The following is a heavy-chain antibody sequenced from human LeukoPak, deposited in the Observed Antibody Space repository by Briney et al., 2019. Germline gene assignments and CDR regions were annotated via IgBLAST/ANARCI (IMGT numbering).Heavy chain of an antibody. CDR1: GGSFSGYY. CDR2: IYHSGST. D-gene: IGHD3-3*01. J-gene: IGHJ6*02. Sequence: PSETLSLTCAVSGGSFSGYYWSWIRQPPGKGLEWIGDIYHSGSTNYNPSLKSRVTISVDTSKNQFSLKLSSVPAADPAVYYCAMRYDFWGGLGIIDCDCGMDVWGQGTTVTVSS. CDR3: AMRYDFWGGLGIIDCDCGMDV. V-gene: IGHV4-34*01.